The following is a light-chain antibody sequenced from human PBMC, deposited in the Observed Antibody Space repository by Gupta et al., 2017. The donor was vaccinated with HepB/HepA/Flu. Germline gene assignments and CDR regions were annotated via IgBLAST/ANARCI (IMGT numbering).Light chain of an antibody. CDR2: GVS. Sequence: IVLTQSPGTLSLSPGERATGSCRASQTVSSSYLAWYQQKPCQAPRLLIYGVSSRAPGIPDPFRDSGSASAFTLSISRLVLKNFAVHYCHGEDTSWWTFGQGTKVEIK. CDR1: QTVSSSY. J-gene: IGKJ1*01. CDR3: HGEDTSWWT. V-gene: IGKV3-20*01.